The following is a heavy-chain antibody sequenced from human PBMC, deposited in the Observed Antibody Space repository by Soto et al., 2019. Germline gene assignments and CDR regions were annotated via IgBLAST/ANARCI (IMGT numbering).Heavy chain of an antibody. CDR3: ARHIGTDYGDRIYYYNDGMDV. V-gene: IGHV4-39*01. CDR1: GGSISSSSYY. J-gene: IGHJ6*02. D-gene: IGHD4-17*01. Sequence: SETLSLTXTVSGGSISSSSYYWGWIRQPPGKGLEWFGSIYYSGTTYYNPSLKSRVTISVDTSKNQFCLKLSSVTAADTAVYYCARHIGTDYGDRIYYYNDGMDVWGQGTTVTVSS. CDR2: IYYSGTT.